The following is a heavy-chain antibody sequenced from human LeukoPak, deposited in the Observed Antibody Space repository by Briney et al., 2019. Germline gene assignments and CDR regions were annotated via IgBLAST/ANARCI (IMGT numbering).Heavy chain of an antibody. D-gene: IGHD4-23*01. CDR3: ARYFSVAAFDI. CDR2: IIPIFGTA. J-gene: IGHJ3*02. V-gene: IGHV1-69*13. Sequence: ASVKVSCKASGGTFSSYAISWVRQAPGQGLEWMGGIIPIFGTANYAQKFQGRVTITADESTSTAYMELSRLRSDDTAVYYCARYFSVAAFDIWGQGTMVTVSS. CDR1: GGTFSSYA.